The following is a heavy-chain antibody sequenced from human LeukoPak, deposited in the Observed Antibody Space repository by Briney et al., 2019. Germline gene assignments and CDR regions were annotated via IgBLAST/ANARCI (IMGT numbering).Heavy chain of an antibody. Sequence: GGSLRLSRAASGFTFSSYGMSWVRQAPGKGLEWVSAISGSGGSTYYADSVKGRFTISRDNSKNTLYLQMNSLRAEDTAVYYCAKFGGVAGNFALIDYWGQGTLVTVSS. CDR3: AKFGGVAGNFALIDY. V-gene: IGHV3-23*01. J-gene: IGHJ4*02. CDR1: GFTFSSYG. D-gene: IGHD6-19*01. CDR2: ISGSGGST.